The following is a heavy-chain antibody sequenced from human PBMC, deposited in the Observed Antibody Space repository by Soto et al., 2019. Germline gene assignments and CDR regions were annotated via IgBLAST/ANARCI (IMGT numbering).Heavy chain of an antibody. J-gene: IGHJ4*02. V-gene: IGHV3-30*18. Sequence: QVQLVESGGGVVQPGRSLRLSCAASGFTFSSFGMHWVRQAQGKGLEWVAVISYDGSNKKYADSVKGRFTISRDNSKNTLYLQMNSLRVEDTAVYYWAKGQYCSGGSCYFNPSDYWGQGSLVTVSS. CDR1: GFTFSSFG. CDR2: ISYDGSNK. CDR3: AKGQYCSGGSCYFNPSDY. D-gene: IGHD2-15*01.